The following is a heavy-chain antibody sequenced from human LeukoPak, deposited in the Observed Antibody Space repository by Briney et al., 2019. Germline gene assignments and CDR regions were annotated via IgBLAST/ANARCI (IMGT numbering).Heavy chain of an antibody. CDR3: ARGAKLVSSSGWYGGGFDP. CDR1: GYTFTSYY. CDR2: INPSGGST. D-gene: IGHD6-19*01. Sequence: ASVKVSCKASGYTFTSYYMHWVRQAPGQGLEWMGIINPSGGSTSYAQKFQGRVTMTRDTSTSTVYMELSSLRSEDTAVYYCARGAKLVSSSGWYGGGFDPWGQGTLVTVSS. J-gene: IGHJ5*02. V-gene: IGHV1-46*01.